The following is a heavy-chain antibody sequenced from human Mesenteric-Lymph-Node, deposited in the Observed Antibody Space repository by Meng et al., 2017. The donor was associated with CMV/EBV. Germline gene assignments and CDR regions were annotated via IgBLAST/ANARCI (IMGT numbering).Heavy chain of an antibody. V-gene: IGHV3-23*03. CDR3: AKDSRV. CDR1: GFTFSSYA. J-gene: IGHJ6*02. CDR2: IYSGGSST. Sequence: GESLKISCAASGFTFSSYAMSWVRQAPGKGLEWVSVIYSGGSSTYYADSVKGRFTISRDNSKNTLYLQMDSLRAEDTAVYYCAKDSRVWGQGTTVTVSS.